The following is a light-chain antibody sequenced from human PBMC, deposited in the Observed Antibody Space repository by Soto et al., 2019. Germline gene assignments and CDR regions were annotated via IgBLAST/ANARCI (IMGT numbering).Light chain of an antibody. Sequence: QSALTQPASVSGSPGQSITISCTGTSSDVGSYNLVSWYQQHPGKAPKLMIFEVSKRPSGLSNRFSASKSGNTASLTSSGLQAEDEADYYCCSYARSSTYVFGTGTKLTVL. V-gene: IGLV2-23*02. CDR3: CSYARSSTYV. J-gene: IGLJ1*01. CDR1: SSDVGSYNL. CDR2: EVS.